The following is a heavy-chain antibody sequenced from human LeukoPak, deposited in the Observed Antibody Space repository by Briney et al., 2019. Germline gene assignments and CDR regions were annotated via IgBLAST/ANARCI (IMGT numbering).Heavy chain of an antibody. CDR3: AGIVATITYYGMDV. J-gene: IGHJ6*02. Sequence: PGGSLRLSCVASGFTFNNYAMSWVRQAPGKGLEWVSSISGSGPSTDYTDAVKGRFIISRDKSKNMLHLQMNSLRAEDTAVYYCAGIVATITYYGMDVWGQGTTVTVSS. CDR1: GFTFNNYA. V-gene: IGHV3-23*01. D-gene: IGHD5-12*01. CDR2: ISGSGPST.